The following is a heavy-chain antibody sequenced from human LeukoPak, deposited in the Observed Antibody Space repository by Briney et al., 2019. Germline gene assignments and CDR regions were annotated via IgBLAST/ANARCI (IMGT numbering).Heavy chain of an antibody. CDR2: ISGSGTST. J-gene: IGHJ4*02. V-gene: IGHV3-23*01. CDR1: GFTFSTSA. D-gene: IGHD4-17*01. Sequence: GGSLRLSCAASGFTFSTSAMSWVRQAPGKGLEWVSAISGSGTSTYYSGSVKGRFTISRDNSKHMLYLQMNSLRAEDTAVYYCTKGPRSIDYWGQGTLVTVSS. CDR3: TKGPRSIDY.